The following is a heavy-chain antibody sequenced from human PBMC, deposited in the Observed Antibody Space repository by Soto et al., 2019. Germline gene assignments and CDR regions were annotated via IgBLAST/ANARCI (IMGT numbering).Heavy chain of an antibody. CDR3: ARAGYSSRKGDWFDP. J-gene: IGHJ5*02. V-gene: IGHV1-3*01. Sequence: ASVKVSCKASGYTFTSYAMHWVRQAPGQRLEWMGWINAGNGNTKYSQKFQGRVTITRDTSASTAYMELSSLRSEDTAVYYCARAGYSSRKGDWFDPWGQGTLVTVSS. CDR1: GYTFTSYA. D-gene: IGHD6-13*01. CDR2: INAGNGNT.